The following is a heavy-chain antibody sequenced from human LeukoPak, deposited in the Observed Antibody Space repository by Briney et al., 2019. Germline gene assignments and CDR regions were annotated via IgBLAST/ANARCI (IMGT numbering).Heavy chain of an antibody. CDR1: GFTVSNNY. CDR2: IYSGGST. CDR3: ARATWFRELFQAFDI. D-gene: IGHD3-10*01. J-gene: IGHJ3*02. V-gene: IGHV3-53*01. Sequence: GGSLRLSCAASGFTVSNNYMSWVRQPPGKGLEWVSVIYSGGSTYYADSVKGRFTISRDNSKNTLYLQMNSLRAEDTAVYYCARATWFRELFQAFDIWGQGTMVTVSS.